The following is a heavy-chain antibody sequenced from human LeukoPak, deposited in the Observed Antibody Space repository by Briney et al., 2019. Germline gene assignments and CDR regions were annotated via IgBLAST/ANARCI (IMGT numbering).Heavy chain of an antibody. D-gene: IGHD3-9*01. CDR3: ARWTTQYYDILTGYYVDYYGMDV. CDR2: INTNTGNP. Sequence: ASVKVSCKASGYTFTSYAMNWVRQAPGQGLEWMGWINTNTGNPTYAQGFTGRFVFSLDTSVSTAYLQISSLKAEDTAVYYCARWTTQYYDILTGYYVDYYGMDVWGQGTTVTVSS. V-gene: IGHV7-4-1*02. CDR1: GYTFTSYA. J-gene: IGHJ6*02.